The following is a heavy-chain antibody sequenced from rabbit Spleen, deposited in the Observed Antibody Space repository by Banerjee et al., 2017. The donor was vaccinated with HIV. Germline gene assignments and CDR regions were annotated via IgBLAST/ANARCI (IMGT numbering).Heavy chain of an antibody. CDR3: ARDLTGVIGWNFKL. J-gene: IGHJ4*01. D-gene: IGHD1-1*01. CDR2: IAGSSSGFT. Sequence: QQQLEESGGGLVKPGGTLTLTCKASGVDFSSSDYICWVRQAPGKGLEWISCIAGSSSGFTYSATWAKGRSTFSKTSSTTVTLQMTSLTAADTATYFCARDLTGVIGWNFKLWGQGTLVTVS. CDR1: GVDFSSSDY. V-gene: IGHV1S45*01.